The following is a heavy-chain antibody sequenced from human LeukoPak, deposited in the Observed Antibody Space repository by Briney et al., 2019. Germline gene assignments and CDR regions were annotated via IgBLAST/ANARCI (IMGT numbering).Heavy chain of an antibody. CDR1: GGSFSGYY. Sequence: SETLSLTCAVYGGSFSGYYWSWIRQPPGKGLEWIGEINHSGSTNYNPSLKSRVTISVDTSKNQFSLKLSSVTAADTAVYYCARALPAPDSSGYCYYFDYWGQGTLVTVSS. CDR3: ARALPAPDSSGYCYYFDY. CDR2: INHSGST. D-gene: IGHD3-22*01. V-gene: IGHV4-34*01. J-gene: IGHJ4*02.